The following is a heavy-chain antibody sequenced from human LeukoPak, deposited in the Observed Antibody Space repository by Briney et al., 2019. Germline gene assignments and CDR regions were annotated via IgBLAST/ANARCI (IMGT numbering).Heavy chain of an antibody. V-gene: IGHV3-7*01. CDR2: IKQDGREK. J-gene: IGHJ4*02. CDR3: ARSKAAAFDY. CDR1: GFTYSSLW. Sequence: GGSLRLSCAASGFTYSSLWMSWLRQAPGKGLEWVANIKQDGREKYYVGSVEGRFTISRDHAKNSRYLQMNSMRAEDTAVYYWARSKAAAFDYWGQGTPVTVSS. D-gene: IGHD6-25*01.